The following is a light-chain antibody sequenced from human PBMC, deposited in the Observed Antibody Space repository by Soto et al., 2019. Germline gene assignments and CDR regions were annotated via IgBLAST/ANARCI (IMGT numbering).Light chain of an antibody. CDR2: RTS. J-gene: IGKJ1*01. CDR1: QSVSSN. V-gene: IGKV3-15*01. CDR3: EEYNNWPLG. Sequence: EMVMTQSPATLSVPPGERATLSCRASQSVSSNLAWNQQKPGQVPKILIYRTSTVASGFPARFSGSPSGTEFTLPMSSVQSEDFAVYYWEEYNNWPLGFVQGTQVDIK.